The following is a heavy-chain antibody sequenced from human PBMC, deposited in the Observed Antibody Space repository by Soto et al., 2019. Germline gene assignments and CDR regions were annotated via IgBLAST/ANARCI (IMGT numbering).Heavy chain of an antibody. CDR1: GGTFSSYA. J-gene: IGHJ6*02. CDR3: ARVDTAMVPGYYYGMDV. Sequence: SVKVSCKASGGTFSSYAISWVRQAPGQGLEWMGGIIPIFGTANYAQKFQGRVTITADESTSTAYMELSSLRSEDTAVYYCARVDTAMVPGYYYGMDVWGQGTTVTLSS. CDR2: IIPIFGTA. V-gene: IGHV1-69*13. D-gene: IGHD5-18*01.